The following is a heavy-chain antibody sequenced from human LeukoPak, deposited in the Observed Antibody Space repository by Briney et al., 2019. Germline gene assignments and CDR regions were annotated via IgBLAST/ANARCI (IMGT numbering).Heavy chain of an antibody. J-gene: IGHJ4*02. CDR3: ARYSSGWYYFDY. D-gene: IGHD6-19*01. CDR2: TYSSGST. V-gene: IGHV4-39*01. CDR1: GGSISSSPYY. Sequence: SETLSLACTVSGGSISSSPYYWGWIRQPPGKSLEWIGNTYSSGSTYYNPSLKSRVTISVDTSKNQFSLKLASVTAADTAVYYCARYSSGWYYFDYWGQGTLVTVSS.